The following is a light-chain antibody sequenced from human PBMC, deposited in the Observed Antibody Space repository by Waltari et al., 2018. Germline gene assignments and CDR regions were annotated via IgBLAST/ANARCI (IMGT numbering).Light chain of an antibody. CDR1: HSVLYNTNNKKY. J-gene: IGKJ4*01. Sequence: DIVMTQSPDSLAVSLGDRATINCKSRHSVLYNTNNKKYLAWYQQKSGQPPNLLIHWASSRESGVPDRFSGSGSATDVTLTISNLQAEDVAIYYCQQYLNTPPTFGGGTKVEIK. CDR3: QQYLNTPPT. V-gene: IGKV4-1*01. CDR2: WAS.